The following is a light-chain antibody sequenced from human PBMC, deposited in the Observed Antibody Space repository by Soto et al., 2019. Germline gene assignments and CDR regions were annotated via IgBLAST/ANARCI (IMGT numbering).Light chain of an antibody. CDR3: QQYKSYPLT. Sequence: EIVMTQSPATLSVSPGERATLSCRASQSVSSNLAWYQQKPGQAPRLLIYGASSRATGIPDRFSGSGSGTDFTLTISSVQPDDFATYYCQQYKSYPLTFGGGTKVDIK. J-gene: IGKJ4*01. CDR2: GAS. V-gene: IGKV3D-15*01. CDR1: QSVSSN.